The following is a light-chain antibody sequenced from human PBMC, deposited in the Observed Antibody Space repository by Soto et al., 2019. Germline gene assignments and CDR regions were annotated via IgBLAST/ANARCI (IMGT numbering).Light chain of an antibody. V-gene: IGLV1-40*01. CDR1: SSNIGAGYE. CDR3: KSYDSSLSGYV. CDR2: ENN. J-gene: IGLJ1*01. Sequence: QSVLTQPPSVSEAPGQRVTISCTGTSSNIGAGYEAHWYQQVPGKAPKLLIYENNNRPSGVPDRFSGSKSGTSASLAITGLQAEDEAEYYCKSYDSSLSGYVFGTGTKLTVL.